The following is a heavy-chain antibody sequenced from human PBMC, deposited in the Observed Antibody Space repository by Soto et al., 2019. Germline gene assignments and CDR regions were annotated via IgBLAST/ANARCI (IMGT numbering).Heavy chain of an antibody. D-gene: IGHD3-10*01. CDR1: GFTFSSYA. CDR3: ATGRGRKGVGYYGMDV. CDR2: ISYDGSNK. J-gene: IGHJ6*02. Sequence: QPGGSLRLSCAASGFTFSSYAMHWVRQAPGKGLEWVAVISYDGSNKYYADSVKGRFTISRDNAKNSLYLQMNSLRAEDTAVYYCATGRGRKGVGYYGMDVWGQGTTVTVSS. V-gene: IGHV3-30-3*01.